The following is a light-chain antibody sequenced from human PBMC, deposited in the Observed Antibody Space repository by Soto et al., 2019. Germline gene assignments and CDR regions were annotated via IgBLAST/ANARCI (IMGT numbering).Light chain of an antibody. CDR2: KAS. CDR3: KHYNSYSRA. V-gene: IGKV1-5*03. CDR1: QSVSAW. Sequence: DIQMTQSPSTLSASVGDRVIITCRASQSVSAWLAWYQQKPGKAPKLLIYKASTLQSGVPSRFSGSGSGTEYTLTISSRQPDEFTTYYCKHYNSYSRAFGQGTKEGIK. J-gene: IGKJ1*01.